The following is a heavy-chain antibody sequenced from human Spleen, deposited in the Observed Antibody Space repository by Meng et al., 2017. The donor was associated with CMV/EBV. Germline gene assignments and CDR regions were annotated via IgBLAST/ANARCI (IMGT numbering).Heavy chain of an antibody. V-gene: IGHV4-34*01. Sequence: GSFSGYSWSWIRQPPGKGLEWIGEINHSGSTNYNPSLKSRVTISVDTSKNQFSLKLSSVTAADTAVYYCARGLVVVVPAPYGGWFDPWGQGTLVTVSS. J-gene: IGHJ5*02. D-gene: IGHD2-2*01. CDR1: GSFSGYS. CDR2: INHSGST. CDR3: ARGLVVVVPAPYGGWFDP.